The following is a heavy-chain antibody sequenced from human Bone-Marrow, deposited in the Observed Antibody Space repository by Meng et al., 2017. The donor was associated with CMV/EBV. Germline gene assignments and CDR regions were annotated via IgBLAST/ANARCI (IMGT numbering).Heavy chain of an antibody. CDR2: INHSGGT. J-gene: IGHJ4*02. CDR1: GGSFSGYY. V-gene: IGHV4-34*01. Sequence: SETLSLTCAVYGGSFSGYYGSWIRQPPGKGLEWIGEINHSGGTNYNPSLKSRGTISVAVLKSRVTISLDTSKNQFSLKLSYVTVADTAVYYCARGRSQFEYWSQKRLVTVSS. CDR3: ARGRSQFEY.